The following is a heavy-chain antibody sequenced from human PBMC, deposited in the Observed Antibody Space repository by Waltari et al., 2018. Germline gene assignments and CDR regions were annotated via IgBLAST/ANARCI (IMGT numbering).Heavy chain of an antibody. D-gene: IGHD6-19*01. CDR2: IYHSGST. V-gene: IGHV4-4*02. J-gene: IGHJ2*01. Sequence: GKGLEWIGEIYHSGSTNYNPSLKSRVTISVDKSKNQFSLKLSSVTAADTAVYYCARADSSGWYGEWYFDLWGRGTLVTVSS. CDR3: ARADSSGWYGEWYFDL.